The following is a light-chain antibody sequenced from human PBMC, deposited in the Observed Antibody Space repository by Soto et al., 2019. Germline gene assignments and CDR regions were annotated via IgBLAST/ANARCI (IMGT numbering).Light chain of an antibody. CDR1: SSDVGAYDY. CDR2: EVS. J-gene: IGLJ1*01. V-gene: IGLV2-14*03. CDR3: SSYTSSSTGV. Sequence: QSVLTQPASVSGSPGQSITISCTGTSSDVGAYDYVSWYQQHPDKAPKLMIYEVSNRPSGVSNRFSGSKSVNTATLTISGLQAEDEADYYCSSYTSSSTGVFGTGTKLTVL.